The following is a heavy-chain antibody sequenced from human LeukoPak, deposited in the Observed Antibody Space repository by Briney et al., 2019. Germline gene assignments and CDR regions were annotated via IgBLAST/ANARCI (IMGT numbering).Heavy chain of an antibody. CDR1: GGSISSGDYY. J-gene: IGHJ4*02. D-gene: IGHD6-13*01. CDR3: ASATKGYSSSWYYFDC. V-gene: IGHV4-30-4*01. CDR2: IYYSGST. Sequence: PSETLSLTCTVSGGSISSGDYYWSWIRQPPGKGLEWLGYIYYSGSTYYNPSLKSRVTISVDTSKNQFSLKLSSVTAADTAVYYCASATKGYSSSWYYFDCWGQGTLVTVSS.